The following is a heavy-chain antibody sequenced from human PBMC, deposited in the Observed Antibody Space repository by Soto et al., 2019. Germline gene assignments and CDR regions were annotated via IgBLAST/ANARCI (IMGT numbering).Heavy chain of an antibody. CDR2: INHSGST. Sequence: SLTCAVSGGSISSRNWWSWVRQPPGKGLEWIGEINHSGSTNYNPSLKSRVTISVDTSKNQFSLKLTSVTAADTAVYYCARDKITGLFDYWGQGTLVTVSS. CDR1: GGSISSRNW. V-gene: IGHV4-4*02. D-gene: IGHD2-8*02. CDR3: ARDKITGLFDY. J-gene: IGHJ4*02.